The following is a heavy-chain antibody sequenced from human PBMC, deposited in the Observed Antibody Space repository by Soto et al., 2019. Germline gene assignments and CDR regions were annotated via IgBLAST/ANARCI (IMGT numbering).Heavy chain of an antibody. D-gene: IGHD2-21*01. V-gene: IGHV1-18*01. CDR3: AIEGVAPHSSYAMDV. Sequence: ASVKVSCKASGYTFTRSGISWVRQAPGQGLEWMGWISTYNGDTNYAQTFQGRVTMTTDTSTSTVHMEVRSLRSDDTAVYYCAIEGVAPHSSYAMDVWGPGTPVTVSS. CDR1: GYTFTRSG. J-gene: IGHJ6*02. CDR2: ISTYNGDT.